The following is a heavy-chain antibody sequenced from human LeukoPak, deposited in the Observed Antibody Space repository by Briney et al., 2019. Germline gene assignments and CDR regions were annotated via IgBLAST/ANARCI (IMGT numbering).Heavy chain of an antibody. Sequence: PGGSLRLSCAASGFTFSDYYMSWIRQAPGKGLEWISYISSNGRTIFYADSVKGRFTISRDNAKNSLFLQMNSLRAEDTAVYYCARAPALRYDSSGYPGYYYYYGMDVWGQGTTVTVSS. CDR2: ISSNGRTI. D-gene: IGHD3-22*01. CDR3: ARAPALRYDSSGYPGYYYYYGMDV. CDR1: GFTFSDYY. V-gene: IGHV3-11*04. J-gene: IGHJ6*02.